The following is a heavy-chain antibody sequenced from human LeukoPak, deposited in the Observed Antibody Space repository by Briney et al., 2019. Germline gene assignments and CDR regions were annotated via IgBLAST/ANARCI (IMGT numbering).Heavy chain of an antibody. CDR2: TYYRSKWYN. J-gene: IGHJ4*02. CDR3: ARSIAARYDN. V-gene: IGHV6-1*01. D-gene: IGHD6-6*01. CDR1: GDSVSSNSTA. Sequence: SQTLSLTCAISGDSVSSNSTAWNWIRQSPSRGLEWLGRTYYRSKWYNDNAGSVKSRITINPDTSKNQFSLQLNSVTPEDTAVYYCARSIAARYDNWGQGTLVTVSP.